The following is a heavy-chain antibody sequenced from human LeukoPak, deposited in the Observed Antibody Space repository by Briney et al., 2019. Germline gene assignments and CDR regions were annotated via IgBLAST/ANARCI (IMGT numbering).Heavy chain of an antibody. CDR3: ARGPYYYTSGD. CDR2: INSDGSST. CDR1: GFTFSIHA. Sequence: PGGSLRLSCAASGFTFSIHAMNWVRQAPGKGLVWVSRINSDGSSTSYADSVKGRFTISRDNAKSTLYLQMNSLRADDTAVYYCARGPYYYTSGDWGQGTLVTVSS. D-gene: IGHD3-10*01. J-gene: IGHJ4*02. V-gene: IGHV3-74*01.